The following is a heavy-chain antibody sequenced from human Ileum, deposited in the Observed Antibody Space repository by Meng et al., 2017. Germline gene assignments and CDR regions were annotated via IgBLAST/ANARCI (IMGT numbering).Heavy chain of an antibody. J-gene: IGHJ5*02. V-gene: IGHV4-39*01. Sequence: QLQESGPGLVKPTETLSLTCIVSGGSVTSSSYDWGWIRQPPGKGLEWIGGITYTGNSYTTPSLKTRLTTSLDTSKNQFSLRLNSLTAADTAVYYCAGQPTSSGAGYSWFDPWGQGILVTVSS. CDR3: AGQPTSSGAGYSWFDP. CDR2: ITYTGNS. CDR1: GGSVTSSSYD. D-gene: IGHD2-2*01.